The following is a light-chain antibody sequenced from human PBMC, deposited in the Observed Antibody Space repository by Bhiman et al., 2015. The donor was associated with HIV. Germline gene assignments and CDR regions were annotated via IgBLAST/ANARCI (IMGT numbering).Light chain of an antibody. J-gene: IGLJ2*01. CDR1: NIGSKS. V-gene: IGLV3-21*04. Sequence: SYELTQPPSVSVAPGKTATITCGGNNIGSKSVHWYQQKAGQAPVLVIYYDIDRPSGIPQRFSGSNSGNTATLTITRVEAGDEADYYCQVWDSSSDMELFGGGTKLTVL. CDR3: QVWDSSSDMEL. CDR2: YDI.